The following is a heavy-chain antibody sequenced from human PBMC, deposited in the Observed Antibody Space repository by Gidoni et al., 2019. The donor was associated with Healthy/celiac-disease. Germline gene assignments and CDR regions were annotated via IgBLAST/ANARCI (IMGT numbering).Heavy chain of an antibody. CDR2: ISGSGGST. Sequence: EVQLLESGGGLVQPGGSLRLSCAASGFTFSSSAMSWVRQAPGKGLEWVSAISGSGGSTYYADSVKGRFTISRDNSKNTLYLQMNSLRAEDTAVYYCAKDQDIVVVVAATAIDYWGQGTLVTVSS. CDR3: AKDQDIVVVVAATAIDY. CDR1: GFTFSSSA. V-gene: IGHV3-23*01. D-gene: IGHD2-15*01. J-gene: IGHJ4*02.